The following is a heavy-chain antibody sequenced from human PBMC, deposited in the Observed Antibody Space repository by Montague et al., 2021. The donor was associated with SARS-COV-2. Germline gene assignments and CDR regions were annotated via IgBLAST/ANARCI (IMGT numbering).Heavy chain of an antibody. Sequence: SETLSLTCTVSGGSISSYYWSWIRQPPGKGLEWIGYIYYSGSTNYNPSLKSRVTISVGTSKNQFSLKLSSVTAADTAVYYCARDKAEYIVVVPAVPLAYGMDVWGQGTTVTVSS. V-gene: IGHV4-59*12. J-gene: IGHJ6*02. D-gene: IGHD2-2*01. CDR1: GGSISSYY. CDR2: IYYSGST. CDR3: ARDKAEYIVVVPAVPLAYGMDV.